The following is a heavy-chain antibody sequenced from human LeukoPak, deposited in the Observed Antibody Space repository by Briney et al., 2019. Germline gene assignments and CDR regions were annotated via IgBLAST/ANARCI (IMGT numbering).Heavy chain of an antibody. V-gene: IGHV3-7*01. D-gene: IGHD2-15*01. CDR1: GFAFGNYY. Sequence: RGSLRLSCAASGFAFGNYYMNWVRQAPGKGLDWVANIKQDGSEKNYVDSVKGRFTISRDNAKNSLYLLLNSLRVEDTAVYYCATYCSADGCSSLGGYWGQGTLVTVSS. J-gene: IGHJ4*02. CDR2: IKQDGSEK. CDR3: ATYCSADGCSSLGGY.